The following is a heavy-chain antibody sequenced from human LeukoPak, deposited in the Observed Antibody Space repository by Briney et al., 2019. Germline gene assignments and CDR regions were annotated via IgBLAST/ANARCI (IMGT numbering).Heavy chain of an antibody. CDR3: ARDAAYCGGDCYSDY. Sequence: ASVKVSCKASGYTFTGYYMHWVRQAPGQGLEWMGWINPNSGGTNYAQKFQGRVTMTRDTSISTAYMELGRLRSDDTAVYYCARDAAYCGGDCYSDYWGQGTLVTVSS. CDR2: INPNSGGT. D-gene: IGHD2-21*02. V-gene: IGHV1-2*02. CDR1: GYTFTGYY. J-gene: IGHJ4*02.